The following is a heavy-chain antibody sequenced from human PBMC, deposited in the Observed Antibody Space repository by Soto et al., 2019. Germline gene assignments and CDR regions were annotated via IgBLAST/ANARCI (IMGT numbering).Heavy chain of an antibody. V-gene: IGHV3-21*01. CDR3: ARDLYYYGAGSYGY. CDR1: GFTFSSYS. Sequence: EVQLVESGGGLVKPGGSLRLSCAASGFTFSSYSMNWVRQAPGKGLEWVSSISSSSSYIYYADSVKGRFTISRDNAKTSLSLQMNSLRAADTSVYYCARDLYYYGAGSYGYWGQGTLVTVSS. CDR2: ISSSSSYI. D-gene: IGHD3-10*01. J-gene: IGHJ4*02.